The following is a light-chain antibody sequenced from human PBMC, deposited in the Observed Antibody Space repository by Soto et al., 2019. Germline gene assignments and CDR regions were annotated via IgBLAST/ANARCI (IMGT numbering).Light chain of an antibody. CDR3: CSFKSGDTHDV. CDR2: GVS. V-gene: IGLV2-14*01. J-gene: IGLJ1*01. Sequence: QSVLTQPVSVSGSPGQSITISCTGTSGDVGSFDFVSWYQHSPGKAPKLMIYGVSYRPSGVSNRFSGSKSGNTASLTISGLQTEDEADYYCCSFKSGDTHDVFGTGTKVTVL. CDR1: SGDVGSFDF.